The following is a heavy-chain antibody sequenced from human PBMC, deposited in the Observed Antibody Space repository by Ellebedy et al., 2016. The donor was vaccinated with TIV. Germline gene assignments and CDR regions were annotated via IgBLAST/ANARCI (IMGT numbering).Heavy chain of an antibody. CDR2: LTSDGTST. CDR1: EFTLSDYW. V-gene: IGHV3-74*01. D-gene: IGHD6-6*01. Sequence: GESLKISCVASEFTLSDYWMHWVRQAPGKGLVWVSRLTSDGTSTSYADSVKGRFTISRDNAKNTLYLQMDSLRDDDTAVYFCARGGKYSASSCGLDVWGQGSTVIVSS. CDR3: ARGGKYSASSCGLDV. J-gene: IGHJ6*02.